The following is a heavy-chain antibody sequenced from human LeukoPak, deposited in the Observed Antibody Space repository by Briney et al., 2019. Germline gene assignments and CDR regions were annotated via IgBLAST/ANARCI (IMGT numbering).Heavy chain of an antibody. V-gene: IGHV3-30*18. CDR2: ISYDGSNK. Sequence: PGRSLRLSCAASGFTFSSYGMHWVRQAPGKGLEWVAVISYDGSNKYYADSVKGRFTISRDNSKNTLYLQMNSLRAEDTAVYYCAKMELTGDGEPFDYWGQGTPVTVSS. D-gene: IGHD7-27*01. CDR3: AKMELTGDGEPFDY. J-gene: IGHJ4*02. CDR1: GFTFSSYG.